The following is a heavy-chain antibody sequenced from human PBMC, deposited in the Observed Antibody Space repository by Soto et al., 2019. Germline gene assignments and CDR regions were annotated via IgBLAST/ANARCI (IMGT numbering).Heavy chain of an antibody. CDR1: GGSITSGGYS. CDR3: ARGRGYYRNFDS. J-gene: IGHJ4*02. D-gene: IGHD3-3*01. V-gene: IGHV4-31*02. CDR2: VFDSGKT. Sequence: QVQLQESGPGLVKPSQTLSLTCSVSGGSITSGGYSWTWIRHQPGKALQWIGYVFDSGKTYYNPSLKGRLTISVDTAKNLFSLELSSVTAADTAVYFCARGRGYYRNFDSWGQGTLVSVSS.